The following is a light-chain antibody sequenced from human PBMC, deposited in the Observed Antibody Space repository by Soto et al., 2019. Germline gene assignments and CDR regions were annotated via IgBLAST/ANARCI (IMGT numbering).Light chain of an antibody. CDR1: QGISRW. V-gene: IGKV1D-12*01. CDR3: LQSYKFPHT. CDR2: AAS. J-gene: IGKJ3*01. Sequence: DIKMTQSPSSVSASVGDRVPITCRPSQGISRWLAWYQQKPGKAPKLLITAASSLQSGVPSRFSGSGSGTDFTLTIISLQPEDFATYYCLQSYKFPHTFGPGTKVDIK.